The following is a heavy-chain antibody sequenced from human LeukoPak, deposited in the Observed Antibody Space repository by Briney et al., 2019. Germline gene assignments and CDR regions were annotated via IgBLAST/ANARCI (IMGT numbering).Heavy chain of an antibody. CDR3: ARDWYYDDSSGYFLFDY. CDR1: GFTFSSYW. CDR2: IKQDGSEK. J-gene: IGHJ4*02. D-gene: IGHD3-22*01. Sequence: PGGSLRLSCAASGFTFSSYWMSWVRQAPGKGLEGVANIKQDGSEKYYVDSVKGRFTISRDNAKNSLYLQMNSLRAEDTAVYYCARDWYYDDSSGYFLFDYWGQGTLVTVSS. V-gene: IGHV3-7*01.